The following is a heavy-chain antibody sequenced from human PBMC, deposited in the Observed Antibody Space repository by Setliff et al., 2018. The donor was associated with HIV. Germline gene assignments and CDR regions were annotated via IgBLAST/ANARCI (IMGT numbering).Heavy chain of an antibody. D-gene: IGHD3-9*01. CDR1: GDSVNSYNYY. V-gene: IGHV4-31*03. CDR3: VRNSFDYVEEE. CDR2: IYYSRSS. Sequence: SETLSLTCKVSGDSVNSYNYYWSWIRQHPGKGLEWIGYIYYSRSSYYNPSVRSRVIMSLDTSENHFSLKLSSVTAADTAVYYCVRNSFDYVEEEWGQGTQVTVSS. J-gene: IGHJ4*02.